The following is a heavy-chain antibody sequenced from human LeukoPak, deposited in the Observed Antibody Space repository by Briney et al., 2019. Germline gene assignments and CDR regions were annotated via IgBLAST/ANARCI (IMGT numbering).Heavy chain of an antibody. J-gene: IGHJ4*02. CDR3: ARDRATTDSSGWEADY. V-gene: IGHV1-18*01. Sequence: GASVKVSCKASGYTFTSYGISWVRQAPGQGLEWMGWISAYNGNTNYAQKLQGRVTMTTDTSTSTAYMELRSLRSDDTAVYYCARDRATTDSSGWEADYWGQGTLVTVSS. CDR2: ISAYNGNT. D-gene: IGHD6-19*01. CDR1: GYTFTSYG.